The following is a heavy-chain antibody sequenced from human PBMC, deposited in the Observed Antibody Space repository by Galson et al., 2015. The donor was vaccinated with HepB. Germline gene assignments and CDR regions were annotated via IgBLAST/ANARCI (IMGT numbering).Heavy chain of an antibody. D-gene: IGHD3-9*01. V-gene: IGHV3-7*01. CDR1: GFTFSTSW. J-gene: IGHJ6*02. Sequence: SLRLSCAASGFTFSTSWMSWVRQAPGKGLEWGARIKGDGSEKNYVDSVKGRFTISRDNAKNSLFLQMDSLRVDDTAVYYCASVRYSAGLDVWGQGTTVTVSS. CDR3: ASVRYSAGLDV. CDR2: IKGDGSEK.